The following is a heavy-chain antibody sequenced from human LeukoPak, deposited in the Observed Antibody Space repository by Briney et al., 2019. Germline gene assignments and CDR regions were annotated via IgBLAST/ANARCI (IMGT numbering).Heavy chain of an antibody. CDR2: TNSDGSST. D-gene: IGHD5-24*01. CDR1: GFTFSSYW. Sequence: GGSLRLSCAASGFTFSSYWTHWVRHAPGRGLVWVSRTNSDGSSTSYADSVKGRFTISRDNPKNTLYLQMNSLRAEDTAVYYCARGDGYNPFDYWGQGTLVTVSS. CDR3: ARGDGYNPFDY. J-gene: IGHJ4*02. V-gene: IGHV3-74*01.